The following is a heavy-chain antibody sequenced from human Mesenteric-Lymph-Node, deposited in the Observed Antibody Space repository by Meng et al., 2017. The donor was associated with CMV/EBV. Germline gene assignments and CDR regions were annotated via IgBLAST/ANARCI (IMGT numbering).Heavy chain of an antibody. CDR1: GGSISSSSYY. CDR2: IYYSGST. V-gene: IGHV4-39*07. J-gene: IGHJ4*02. CDR3: ARTRFLDWSFDY. Sequence: SETLSLTCTVSGGSISSSSYYWGWIRQPPGKGLEWIGSIYYSGSTYYNPSLKSRVTISVDTSKNQFSLKLSSVTAADTAVYYCARTRFLDWSFDYWGQGTLVTVSS. D-gene: IGHD3/OR15-3a*01.